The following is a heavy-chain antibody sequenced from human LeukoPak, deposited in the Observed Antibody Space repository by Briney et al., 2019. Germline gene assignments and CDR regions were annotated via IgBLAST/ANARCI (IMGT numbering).Heavy chain of an antibody. D-gene: IGHD1-26*01. CDR1: GFTFSTYW. J-gene: IGHJ4*02. CDR2: IKQDGSEK. CDR3: ARHSGSHWGFDY. Sequence: GGSLRLSCAASGFTFSTYWMSWVRQAPGKGLEWVANIKQDGSEKYYVDPVKGRFTISRDNAKSSLYLQMNSLRAEDTAVYYRARHSGSHWGFDYWGQGTLVTVSS. V-gene: IGHV3-7*01.